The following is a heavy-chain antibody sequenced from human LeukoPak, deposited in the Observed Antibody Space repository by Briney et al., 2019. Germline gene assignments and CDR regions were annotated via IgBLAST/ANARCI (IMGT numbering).Heavy chain of an antibody. V-gene: IGHV3-21*01. D-gene: IGHD6-19*01. CDR1: GGSFSGYY. CDR2: ISSSSSYI. CDR3: ASLRAGVAVADFYYYYGMDV. J-gene: IGHJ6*02. Sequence: ETLSLTCAAYGGSFSGYYWSWIRQPPGKGLEWVSSISSSSSYIYYADSVKGRFTISRDNAKNSLYLQMNSLRAEDTAVYYCASLRAGVAVADFYYYYGMDVWGQGTTVTVSS.